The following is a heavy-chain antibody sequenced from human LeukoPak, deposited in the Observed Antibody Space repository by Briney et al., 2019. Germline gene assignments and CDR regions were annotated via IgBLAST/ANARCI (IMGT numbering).Heavy chain of an antibody. D-gene: IGHD5-24*01. CDR2: IKKDGSEK. V-gene: IGHV3-7*01. CDR3: ARAVGRDGYNIDY. CDR1: GFTFSSYW. J-gene: IGHJ4*02. Sequence: QTGGSLRLSCAASGFTFSSYWMSWVRQAPGKGLEWVANIKKDGSEKYYVASVKGRFTISGDNAKNSLYLQMNRLRAEDTAVYYCARAVGRDGYNIDYWGQGTLVTVSS.